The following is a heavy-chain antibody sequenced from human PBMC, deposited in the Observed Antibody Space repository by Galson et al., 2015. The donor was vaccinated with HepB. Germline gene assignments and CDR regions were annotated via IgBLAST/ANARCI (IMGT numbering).Heavy chain of an antibody. Sequence: LRLSCAASGFRFAYYGMSWVRQAPGKGLEWLSSITNTGGSTYYADSVKGRFTISRDNSKNTVYLQLNNVKAEDSAVYYCAKCSILASSYFYGIDVWGQGTTVTVSS. CDR1: GFRFAYYG. CDR2: ITNTGGST. J-gene: IGHJ6*02. V-gene: IGHV3-23*01. CDR3: AKCSILASSYFYGIDV. D-gene: IGHD2-2*01.